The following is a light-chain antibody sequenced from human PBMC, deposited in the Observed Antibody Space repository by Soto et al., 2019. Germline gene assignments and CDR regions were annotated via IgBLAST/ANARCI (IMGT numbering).Light chain of an antibody. CDR3: QQFNTYPYT. V-gene: IGKV1-13*02. CDR2: EAS. Sequence: AIQLTQSPSSLSASVGDTITITCRASQGISGALAWYQQKPGRSPNLLIYEASNLESGVPSRFSGSGSATDFTLTISSLQPEDFATYYCQQFNTYPYTFGQGTKVEIK. J-gene: IGKJ2*01. CDR1: QGISGA.